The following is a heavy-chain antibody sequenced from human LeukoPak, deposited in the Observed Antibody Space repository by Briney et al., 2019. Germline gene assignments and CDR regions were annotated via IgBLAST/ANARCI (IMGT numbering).Heavy chain of an antibody. CDR3: ARETAAAGSFIAIHVY. D-gene: IGHD6-13*01. V-gene: IGHV4-34*01. CDR2: INDSEST. CDR1: GGSFSGYY. J-gene: IGHJ4*02. Sequence: SETLSLTCAVYGGSFSGYYWSWVRQPPGKGLEWIGEINDSESTNYNPSLKSRVTISVDTSKNQFSLKLRSVTAADTGIYYCARETAAAGSFIAIHVYWGQGTLVTVSS.